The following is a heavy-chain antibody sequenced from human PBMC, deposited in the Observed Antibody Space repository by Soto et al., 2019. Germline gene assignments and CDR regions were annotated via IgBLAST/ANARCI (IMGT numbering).Heavy chain of an antibody. D-gene: IGHD3-10*01. CDR1: GFSLSTSGVG. CDR2: IYWDDDK. Sequence: QITLKESGPPLVKPTQTLTLTCTFSGFSLSTSGVGVSWIRQPPGKALEWLALIYWDDDKRYSPSLKSRLTITKDTSKNQVVLTMTDMGPVDTATYYCAHFSREFHLILSHYWFDYWGQGILVTVSS. CDR3: AHFSREFHLILSHYWFDY. J-gene: IGHJ4*02. V-gene: IGHV2-5*02.